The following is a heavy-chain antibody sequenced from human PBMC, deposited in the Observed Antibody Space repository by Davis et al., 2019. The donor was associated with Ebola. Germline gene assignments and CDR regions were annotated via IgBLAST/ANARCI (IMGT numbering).Heavy chain of an antibody. CDR1: GGTFSSYA. V-gene: IGHV1-46*01. CDR2: IDPSAGDT. CDR3: ARAPSDYYGMDV. Sequence: ASVKVSCKASGGTFSSYAISWVRQAPGQGLEWMAIIDPSAGDTRYAQKFQGALTVTRDTSTSTVYMDLTSLKSEDTGLYYCARAPSDYYGMDVWGQGTTVTVSS. J-gene: IGHJ6*02.